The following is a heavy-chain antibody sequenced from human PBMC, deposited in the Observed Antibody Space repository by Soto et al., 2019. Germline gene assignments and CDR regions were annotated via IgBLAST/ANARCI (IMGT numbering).Heavy chain of an antibody. CDR1: GFTFSSYG. V-gene: IGHV3-33*01. CDR3: ARSLGVRGVPNWFDP. D-gene: IGHD3-10*01. CDR2: IWDDGSNK. Sequence: QVQLVESGGGVVQPGRSLRLSCAASGFTFSSYGMHWVRQAPGKGLEWVAVIWDDGSNKYYADSVKGRFTISRDNSKNTLYLQMNSLRAEDTAVYYCARSLGVRGVPNWFDPWGQGTLVTVSS. J-gene: IGHJ5*02.